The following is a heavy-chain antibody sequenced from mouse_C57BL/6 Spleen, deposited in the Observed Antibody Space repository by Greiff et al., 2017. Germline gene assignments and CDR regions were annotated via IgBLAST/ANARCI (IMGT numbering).Heavy chain of an antibody. CDR3: ARNYGSGGAYAMDY. Sequence: EVQLLQSGPELVKPGASVKISCTASGFTFTDYYMNWVKQSPGKSLEWIGDINPNNGGTSYNQKFKGKATLTVDKSSSTAYVELRSLTSEASTVYYYARNYGSGGAYAMDYWGQGTSVTVSS. V-gene: IGHV1-26*01. CDR2: INPNNGGT. J-gene: IGHJ4*01. CDR1: GFTFTDYY. D-gene: IGHD1-1*01.